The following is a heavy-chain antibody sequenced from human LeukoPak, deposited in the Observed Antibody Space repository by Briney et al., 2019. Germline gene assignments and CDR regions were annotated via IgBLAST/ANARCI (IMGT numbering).Heavy chain of an antibody. V-gene: IGHV3-30*04. J-gene: IGHJ4*02. CDR2: ISYDGSNK. CDR1: GFTFSSYA. CDR3: TTDSLLWFGESE. Sequence: GRSLRLSCAASGFTFSSYAMHWVRQAPGKGLEWVAVISYDGSNKYYADSVKGRFTFSRDNSKNTLYLQMNSLKTEDTAVYYCTTDSLLWFGESEWGQGTLVTVSS. D-gene: IGHD3-10*01.